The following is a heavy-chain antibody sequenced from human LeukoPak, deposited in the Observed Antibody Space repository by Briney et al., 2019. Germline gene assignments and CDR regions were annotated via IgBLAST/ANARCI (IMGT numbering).Heavy chain of an antibody. D-gene: IGHD2/OR15-2a*01. CDR1: GYMFINNW. CDR3: ARDHSNTRTWWFDP. V-gene: IGHV1-46*04. J-gene: IGHJ5*02. Sequence: ASVKVSCKASGYMFINNWIHWVRQAPGQGLEWMGVINPADSRTFYAQKLQDRVTLTTDMSATSIYMELSSLRSEDTAVYYCARDHSNTRTWWFDPWGQGTLVIVSS. CDR2: INPADSRT.